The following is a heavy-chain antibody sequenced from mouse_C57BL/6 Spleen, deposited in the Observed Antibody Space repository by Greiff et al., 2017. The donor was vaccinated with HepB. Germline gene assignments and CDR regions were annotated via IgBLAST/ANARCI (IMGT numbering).Heavy chain of an antibody. CDR2: INPNNGGT. D-gene: IGHD2-5*01. Sequence: EVQLQQSGPELVKPGASVKIPCKASGYTFTDYNMDWVKQSHGKSLEWIGDINPNNGGTIYNQKFKGKATLTVDKSSSTAYMALLSLTSEDTAVYDCGRPYYSNSFAYWGQGTLVTVSA. V-gene: IGHV1-18*01. CDR3: GRPYYSNSFAY. CDR1: GYTFTDYN. J-gene: IGHJ3*01.